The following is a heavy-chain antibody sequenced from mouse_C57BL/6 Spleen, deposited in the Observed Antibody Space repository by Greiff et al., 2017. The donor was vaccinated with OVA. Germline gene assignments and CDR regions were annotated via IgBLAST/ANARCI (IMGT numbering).Heavy chain of an antibody. CDR2: IDPSDSYT. CDR3: ARGGGGNYVDY. D-gene: IGHD1-1*02. CDR1: GYTFTSYW. V-gene: IGHV1-69*01. Sequence: QVQLQQPGAELVMPGASVKLSCKASGYTFTSYWMHWVKQRPGQGLEWIGEIDPSDSYTNYNQKFKGKSTLTVDKSSSTAYMQLSSLTSEDSAVYYCARGGGGNYVDYWGQGTTLTVSS. J-gene: IGHJ2*01.